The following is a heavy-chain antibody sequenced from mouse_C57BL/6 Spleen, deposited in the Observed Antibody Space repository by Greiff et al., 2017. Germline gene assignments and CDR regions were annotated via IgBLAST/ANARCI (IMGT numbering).Heavy chain of an antibody. J-gene: IGHJ2*01. D-gene: IGHD2-4*01. V-gene: IGHV1-76*01. CDR2: IYPGSGNT. CDR1: GYTFTDYY. CDR3: ARSDDYDNGGGY. Sequence: QVQLQQSGAELVRPGASVKLSCKASGYTFTDYYINWVKQRPGQGLEWIAMIYPGSGNTYYNEKFKGKATLTAEKSSSTAYMQLSSLTSEDAAVDFCARSDDYDNGGGYWGQGTTLTVSS.